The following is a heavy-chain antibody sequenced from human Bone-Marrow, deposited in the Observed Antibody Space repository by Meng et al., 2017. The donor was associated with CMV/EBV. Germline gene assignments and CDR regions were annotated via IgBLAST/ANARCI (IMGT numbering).Heavy chain of an antibody. CDR1: GFTFSSYA. D-gene: IGHD4-17*01. CDR3: VRGANGAYVDN. V-gene: IGHV3-21*06. J-gene: IGHJ4*02. CDR2: ISSSSSYI. Sequence: GESMRLSCAASGFTFSSYAMNWVSQAPGKGLEWVSSISSSSSYIYYADSVKGRFTISRDNAKNTLYLQMNSLRAEDTAVYYCVRGANGAYVDNWGQGTLVTVSS.